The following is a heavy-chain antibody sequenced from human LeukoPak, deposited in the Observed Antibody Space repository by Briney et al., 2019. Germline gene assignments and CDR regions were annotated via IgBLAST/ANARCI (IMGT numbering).Heavy chain of an antibody. D-gene: IGHD3-22*01. CDR1: AYTFTGNY. CDR3: AKSNYYLSTALDP. J-gene: IGHJ5*02. Sequence: ASVKVSCKASAYTFTGNYMHWVRRAPGPGLEWMGWINPNSSGTNYAQDFQGRVNMTMATSSNTFYMKLSRQVSDDKTLYYAAKSNYYLSTALDPWGQGTLVTVS. CDR2: INPNSSGT. V-gene: IGHV1-2*02.